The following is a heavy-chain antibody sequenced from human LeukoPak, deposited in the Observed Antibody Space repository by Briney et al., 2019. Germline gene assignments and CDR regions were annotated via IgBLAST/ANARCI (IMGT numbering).Heavy chain of an antibody. D-gene: IGHD4-23*01. CDR1: GFTFSSYG. J-gene: IGHJ4*02. Sequence: GGSLRLSCAASGFTFSSYGMHWVRQAPGKGLEWVAVISYDGSNKYYADSVKGRFTISRDNSKNTLYLQMNNLRAEDTAVYYCTSRGGNSPDYWGQGTLVTVSS. CDR2: ISYDGSNK. CDR3: TSRGGNSPDY. V-gene: IGHV3-30*03.